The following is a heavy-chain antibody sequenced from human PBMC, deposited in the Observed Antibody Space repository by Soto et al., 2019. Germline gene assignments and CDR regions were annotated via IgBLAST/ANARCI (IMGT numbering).Heavy chain of an antibody. CDR2: ISGSGADT. CDR3: ASHYGSGSDNWFDP. D-gene: IGHD3-10*01. V-gene: IGHV3-23*01. Sequence: GGSLRLSCAASGFTFSNHGMSWVRQAPGKGLEWVSAISGSGADTFYGDSVKGRFTISRDNSKNTLYLEMNSLRVEDTAVYYCASHYGSGSDNWFDPWGQGTLVTVSS. J-gene: IGHJ5*02. CDR1: GFTFSNHG.